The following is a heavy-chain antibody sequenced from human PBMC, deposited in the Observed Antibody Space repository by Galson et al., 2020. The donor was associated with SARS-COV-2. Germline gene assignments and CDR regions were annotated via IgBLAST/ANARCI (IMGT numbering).Heavy chain of an antibody. CDR3: ARDGDTAMVTGRDSSGWYGYGFDP. V-gene: IGHV3-33*01. J-gene: IGHJ5*02. Sequence: QLGESLKISCAASGFTFSSYGMHWVRQAPGKGLEWVAVIWYDGSNKYYADSVKGRFTISRDNSKNTLYLQMNSLRAEDTAVYYCARDGDTAMVTGRDSSGWYGYGFDPWGQGTLVTVAS. D-gene: IGHD6-19*01. CDR1: GFTFSSYG. CDR2: IWYDGSNK.